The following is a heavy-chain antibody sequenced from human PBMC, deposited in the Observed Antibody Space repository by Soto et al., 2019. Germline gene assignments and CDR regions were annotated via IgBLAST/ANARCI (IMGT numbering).Heavy chain of an antibody. J-gene: IGHJ4*02. CDR3: AKGITIFGVDY. V-gene: IGHV3-30*18. Sequence: QVQLVESGGGVVQPGRSLRLSCAASGFTFSSYGMHWVRQAPGKGLEWVAVISYDGSNKYYADSVKGRFTISRDNSKNTLYLQMNSLRAEDTAVYYCAKGITIFGVDYWGQGTLVTVSS. CDR1: GFTFSSYG. D-gene: IGHD3-3*01. CDR2: ISYDGSNK.